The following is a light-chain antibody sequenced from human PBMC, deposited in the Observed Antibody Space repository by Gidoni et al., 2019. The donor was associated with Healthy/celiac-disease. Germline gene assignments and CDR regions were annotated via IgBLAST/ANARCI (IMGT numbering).Light chain of an antibody. CDR1: SSDVGGYNY. J-gene: IGLJ3*02. V-gene: IGLV2-14*03. CDR2: DVN. CDR3: SSYTSSSTLGL. Sequence: QSALTHTASVSVSPGQSLTIYCTGTSSDVGGYNYVSWYHQHPGKAPKLMIYDVNHRPSGVSNRFSGSKSGNTASLTISGLQAEDEAYYYCSSYTSSSTLGLFGGGTKLTVL.